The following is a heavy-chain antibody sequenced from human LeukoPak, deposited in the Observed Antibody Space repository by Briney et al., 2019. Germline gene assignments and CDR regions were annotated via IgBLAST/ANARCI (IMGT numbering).Heavy chain of an antibody. Sequence: GASVKVSCKVSGYTLTELSMHWVRQAPGKGLEWMGGFDPEDGETIYAQKFQGRVTMTEDTSTDTAYMELSSLRSKDTAVYYCATVTTYYYYYMDVWGKGTTVTVSS. CDR3: ATVTTYYYYYMDV. D-gene: IGHD4-11*01. CDR2: FDPEDGET. V-gene: IGHV1-24*01. J-gene: IGHJ6*03. CDR1: GYTLTELS.